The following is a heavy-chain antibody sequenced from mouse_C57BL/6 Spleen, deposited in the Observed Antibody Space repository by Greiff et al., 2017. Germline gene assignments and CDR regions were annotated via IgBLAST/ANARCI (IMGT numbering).Heavy chain of an antibody. V-gene: IGHV5-17*01. CDR1: GFTFSDYG. J-gene: IGHJ3*01. CDR2: ISSGSSTI. CDR3: ARPYYDYDVAY. Sequence: EVQGVESGGGLVKPGGSLKLSCAASGFTFSDYGMHWVRQAPEKGLEWVAYISSGSSTIYYADTVKGRFTISRDKAKNTLFLQMTSLRSEDTAMYYCARPYYDYDVAYWGQGTLVTVSA. D-gene: IGHD2-4*01.